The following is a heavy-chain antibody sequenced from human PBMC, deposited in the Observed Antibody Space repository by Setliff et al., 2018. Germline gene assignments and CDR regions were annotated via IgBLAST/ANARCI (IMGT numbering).Heavy chain of an antibody. Sequence: GGSLRLSCAASGFSFYKYWMTWVRQAPEKGLEWVANINHDGSDKYYADSVKGRLTVSRDNAKNSLSLQMNSLRVEDTAVYYCARAMSHYDSTGYLGFDPWGQGTLVTVSS. CDR1: GFSFYKYW. CDR2: INHDGSDK. V-gene: IGHV3-7*04. D-gene: IGHD3-22*01. CDR3: ARAMSHYDSTGYLGFDP. J-gene: IGHJ5*02.